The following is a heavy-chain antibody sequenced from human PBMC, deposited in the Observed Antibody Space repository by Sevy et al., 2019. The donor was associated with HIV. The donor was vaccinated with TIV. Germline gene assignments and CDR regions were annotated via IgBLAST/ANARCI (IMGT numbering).Heavy chain of an antibody. J-gene: IGHJ4*02. V-gene: IGHV3-33*01. D-gene: IGHD3-10*01. Sequence: GGSLRLSCGASGFAFSRYGMHWVRQAPGKGLEWVAVIWHDGNYKYYADSVKGRFTISRDNSKNTLYLQMNSLRGDESAVYFCARDALYYSHRDSYRLEDYFDYWGQGTQVTVSS. CDR1: GFAFSRYG. CDR3: ARDALYYSHRDSYRLEDYFDY. CDR2: IWHDGNYK.